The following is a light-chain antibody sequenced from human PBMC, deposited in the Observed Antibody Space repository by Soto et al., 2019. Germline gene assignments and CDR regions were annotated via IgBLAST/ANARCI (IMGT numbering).Light chain of an antibody. Sequence: VARVNITRRASQSISRYLAWYQHKPGKVPKILMFDDSILVSGVPSRFSGSVSGTEFTLTISGLQPDDFATYYRKQYDSFSTVGHGTQVDIK. CDR2: DDS. J-gene: IGKJ1*01. V-gene: IGKV1-5*01. CDR3: KQYDSFST. CDR1: QSISRY.